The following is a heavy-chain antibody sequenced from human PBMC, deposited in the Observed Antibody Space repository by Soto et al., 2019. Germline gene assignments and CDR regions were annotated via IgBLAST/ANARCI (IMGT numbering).Heavy chain of an antibody. Sequence: PSETLSLTCAVYGGSFSGYYWSWIRQPPGKGLEWIGEINHSGSTNYNPSLKSRVTISVDTSKNQFSLKLSSVTAADTAVYYCARGYSSGFWWYYYYYMDVWGKGNTVTVSS. CDR2: INHSGST. V-gene: IGHV4-34*01. CDR3: ARGYSSGFWWYYYYYMDV. J-gene: IGHJ6*03. D-gene: IGHD6-19*01. CDR1: GGSFSGYY.